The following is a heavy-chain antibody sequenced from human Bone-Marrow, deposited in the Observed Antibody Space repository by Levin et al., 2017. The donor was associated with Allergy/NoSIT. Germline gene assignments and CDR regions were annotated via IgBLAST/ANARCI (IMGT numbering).Heavy chain of an antibody. V-gene: IGHV3-30*18. CDR2: ISYDGSNK. Sequence: GGSLRLSCAASGFTFSSYGMHWVRQAPGKGLEWVAVISYDGSNKYYADSVKGRFTISRDNSKNTLYLQMNSLRAEDTAVYYCAKGCQLRYFDSRRADFDYWGQGTLVTVSS. D-gene: IGHD3-9*01. CDR3: AKGCQLRYFDSRRADFDY. CDR1: GFTFSSYG. J-gene: IGHJ4*02.